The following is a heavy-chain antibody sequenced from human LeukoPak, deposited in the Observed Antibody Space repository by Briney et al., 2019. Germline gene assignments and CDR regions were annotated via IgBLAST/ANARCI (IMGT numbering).Heavy chain of an antibody. V-gene: IGHV4-4*07. Sequence: SETLSLTCSVSGASISSYYWSWIRQPARKGLEWIGRIYASGNTMYNPSLQSRVTLSLDTSSNQLSLRLTSVTAADTAVYYCARGLVSKNRGQDLENYFEYWGQGTLVTVSS. CDR1: GASISSYY. D-gene: IGHD3-3*01. CDR3: ARGLVSKNRGQDLENYFEY. J-gene: IGHJ4*02. CDR2: IYASGNT.